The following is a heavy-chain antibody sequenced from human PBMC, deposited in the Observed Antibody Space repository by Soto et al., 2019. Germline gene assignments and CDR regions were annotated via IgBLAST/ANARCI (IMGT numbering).Heavy chain of an antibody. Sequence: GVSLRLSCAASGFTFSSYEMNWVRQAPGKGLEWVSYISSSGSTIYYADSVKGRFTISRDNAKNSLYLQMNSLRAEDTAVYYCASSLVVGVTAMEDFEDWCQGTLVTGSS. D-gene: IGHD2-21*02. CDR2: ISSSGSTI. J-gene: IGHJ4*02. CDR1: GFTFSSYE. CDR3: ASSLVVGVTAMEDFED. V-gene: IGHV3-48*03.